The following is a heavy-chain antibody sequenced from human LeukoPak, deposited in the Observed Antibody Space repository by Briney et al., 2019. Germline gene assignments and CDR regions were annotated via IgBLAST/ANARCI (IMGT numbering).Heavy chain of an antibody. J-gene: IGHJ5*02. D-gene: IGHD1-1*01. CDR1: GYTFTGYY. CDR3: ARDHRSVENNWFDP. Sequence: GASVKVSCKASGYTFTGYYMHWVRQAPGQGLEWMGWINPNSGGTNYAQKFQGRVTMTRDTSISTAYMELSRLRSDDTAVYYCARDHRSVENNWFDPWGQGTLVTVSS. CDR2: INPNSGGT. V-gene: IGHV1-2*02.